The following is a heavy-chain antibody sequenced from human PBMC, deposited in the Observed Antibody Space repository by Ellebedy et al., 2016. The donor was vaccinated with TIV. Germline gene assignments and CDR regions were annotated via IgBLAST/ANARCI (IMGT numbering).Heavy chain of an antibody. CDR2: ISAGNGNT. CDR3: ARVHLFGWNDKGLDP. Sequence: ASVKVSCKASGYTFTSYAMHWVRQAPGQRLEWMGWISAGNGNTKYSQKFQGRVTITRDTTASTAYMELSSLRSDDTAVYYCARVHLFGWNDKGLDPWGQGTLVTVSS. J-gene: IGHJ5*02. V-gene: IGHV1-3*01. CDR1: GYTFTSYA. D-gene: IGHD1-1*01.